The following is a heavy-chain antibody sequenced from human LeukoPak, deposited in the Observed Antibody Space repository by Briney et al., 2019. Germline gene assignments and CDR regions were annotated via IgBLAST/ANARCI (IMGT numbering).Heavy chain of an antibody. CDR2: IKQDGSEK. D-gene: IGHD3-3*01. Sequence: PGGSLRLSCAASGFTFSSYWMSWVRQAPGKGLEWVANIKQDGSEKYYVDSVKGRFTISRDNAKNSLYLQMNSLRAEDTAVYYCARAKNYGFWSGYYTGGFDYWGQGTLVTVSS. J-gene: IGHJ4*02. V-gene: IGHV3-7*01. CDR1: GFTFSSYW. CDR3: ARAKNYGFWSGYYTGGFDY.